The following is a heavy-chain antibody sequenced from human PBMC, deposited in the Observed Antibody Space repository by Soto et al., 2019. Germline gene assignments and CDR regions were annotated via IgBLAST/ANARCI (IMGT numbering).Heavy chain of an antibody. CDR2: ISGSGGRT. CDR1: VFPFSSYA. V-gene: IGHV3-23*01. J-gene: IGHJ3*02. Sequence: WWSLRLSCVASVFPFSSYAMSWVLQTPGKGLKWVSGISGSGGRTYYADSVKGRFTISRDNSNNTLSLQMHILRVEYTAVYFCAKGGYYSLSDIWGQGTVVTVSS. CDR3: AKGGYYSLSDI. D-gene: IGHD3-16*01.